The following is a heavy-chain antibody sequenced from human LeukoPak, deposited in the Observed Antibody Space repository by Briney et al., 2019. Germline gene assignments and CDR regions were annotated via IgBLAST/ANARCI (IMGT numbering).Heavy chain of an antibody. J-gene: IGHJ5*02. CDR2: INAGNGNT. CDR3: ARAGYCSSTSRCYSRFDP. V-gene: IGHV1-3*01. CDR1: GYTFTSYA. D-gene: IGHD2-2*01. Sequence: EASVKVSCKASGYTFTSYAMHWVRQAPGQRLEWMGWINAGNGNTKYSQKFQGRVTITRDTSASTAYMELSSLRSEDTAVYYCARAGYCSSTSRCYSRFDPWGQGTLVTVSS.